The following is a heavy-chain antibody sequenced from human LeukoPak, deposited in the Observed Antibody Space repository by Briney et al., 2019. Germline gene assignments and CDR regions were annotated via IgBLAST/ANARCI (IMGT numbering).Heavy chain of an antibody. CDR1: GFTVSSYG. CDR3: ARWLHGSGWYYLFDY. D-gene: IGHD6-19*01. CDR2: ISGRSGTT. V-gene: IGHV3-23*01. Sequence: PGGSLRLSCAASGFTVSSYGMSWVRQAPGKGLEWVSAISGRSGTTYYADSVKGRFTISRDNSKNTLYLQMNSLRAEDTAVYYCARWLHGSGWYYLFDYWGQGTLVTVSS. J-gene: IGHJ4*02.